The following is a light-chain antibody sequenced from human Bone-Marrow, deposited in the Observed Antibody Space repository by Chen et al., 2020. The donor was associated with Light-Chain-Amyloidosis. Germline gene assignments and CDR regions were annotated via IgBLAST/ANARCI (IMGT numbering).Light chain of an antibody. J-gene: IGLJ2*01. CDR2: RDT. V-gene: IGLV3-25*03. CDR3: QSADSSGTYEVI. CDR1: DLPTKY. Sequence: SYDLTQPPSVSVSPGQTARITCSGDDLPTKYAYWYQHKPGQAPVLVIHRDTERPSGISERFSGSSSGTTATLTISGVQAEDEADYHCQSADSSGTYEVIFGGGTKLTVL.